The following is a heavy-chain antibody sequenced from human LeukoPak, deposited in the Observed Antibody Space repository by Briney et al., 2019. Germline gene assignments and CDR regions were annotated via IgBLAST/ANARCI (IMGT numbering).Heavy chain of an antibody. V-gene: IGHV3-33*01. J-gene: IGHJ4*02. CDR3: ASSAGALIDC. Sequence: PGGSLRLSCAASGFTFSNYDMHSVRQAPGKGLEWVAVIWFDGSTKFYADSVKGRFTISRDNSKNTLYLQMNSLRAEDTAVYYCASSAGALIDCWGQGTLVIVSS. CDR2: IWFDGSTK. D-gene: IGHD6-19*01. CDR1: GFTFSNYD.